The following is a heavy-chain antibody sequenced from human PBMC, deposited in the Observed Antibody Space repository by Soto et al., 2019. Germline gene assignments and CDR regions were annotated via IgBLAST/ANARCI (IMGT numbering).Heavy chain of an antibody. V-gene: IGHV4-30-4*01. CDR2: IYYSGST. CDR3: ASRKSSPYFDY. J-gene: IGHJ4*02. Sequence: SETLSLTCTVSGGSIISGDYYLSWIRQPPGKGLEWIGYIYYSGSTYYNPSLKSRVTISVDTSKNQFSLKLSSVTAADTAVYYCASRKSSPYFDYWGQGTLVTVSS. D-gene: IGHD3-10*01. CDR1: GGSIISGDYY.